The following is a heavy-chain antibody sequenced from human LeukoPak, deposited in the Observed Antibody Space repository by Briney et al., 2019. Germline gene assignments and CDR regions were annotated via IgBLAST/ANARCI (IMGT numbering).Heavy chain of an antibody. CDR2: MNPNSGNT. CDR3: ASSMYACSSGSCYFPFDY. D-gene: IGHD2-15*01. Sequence: GASVKVSCKASGGTFSSYAINWVRQATGQGLEWMGWMNPNSGNTAYAQKFQGRVTMTRDTSISTAYMEVSSLRSEDTAVYYCASSMYACSSGSCYFPFDYWGQGTLVTVSS. J-gene: IGHJ4*02. V-gene: IGHV1-8*02. CDR1: GGTFSSYA.